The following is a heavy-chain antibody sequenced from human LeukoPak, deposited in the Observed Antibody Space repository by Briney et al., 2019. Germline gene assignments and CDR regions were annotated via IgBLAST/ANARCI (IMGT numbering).Heavy chain of an antibody. V-gene: IGHV3-7*04. CDR1: GFTFSRFW. Sequence: GGSLRLSCASSGFTFSRFWMSWVRQAPGKGLDWVPNIKQDGSEKYYVDSVKGRFTISRDNAKNSLYLQMNSLRAEDTAVFYCARDGTYTDYDPDFDIWGQGTLVTVSS. D-gene: IGHD5-12*01. CDR2: IKQDGSEK. CDR3: ARDGTYTDYDPDFDI. J-gene: IGHJ4*02.